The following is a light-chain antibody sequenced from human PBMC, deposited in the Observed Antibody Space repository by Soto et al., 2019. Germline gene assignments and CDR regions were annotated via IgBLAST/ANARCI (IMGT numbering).Light chain of an antibody. Sequence: DIVMTQSPDSLAVSLGERATINCKSSQSVLYSSNNKNYLAWYQQKPGQPPKLLIYRASTRASGVPDRFSGSGSRTDFTLTTSSLQAEDVAVYYCQQYYRTRTSGQGTKVDIK. CDR1: QSVLYSSNNKNY. J-gene: IGKJ1*01. CDR3: QQYYRTRT. CDR2: RAS. V-gene: IGKV4-1*01.